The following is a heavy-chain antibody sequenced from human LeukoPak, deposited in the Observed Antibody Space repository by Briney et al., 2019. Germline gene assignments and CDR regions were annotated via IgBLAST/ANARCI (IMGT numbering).Heavy chain of an antibody. CDR3: ARGSRDPIGSSWFDP. V-gene: IGHV1-2*02. D-gene: IGHD3-10*01. CDR2: INPNSGGT. J-gene: IGHJ5*02. Sequence: GASVKVSCKASGYTFTGYYMHWVRQAPGQGLEWMGWINPNSGGTNYAQKFQGRVTMTRDTSISTAYMELSRLRSDDTAVYYCARGSRDPIGSSWFDPWGQGTLVTVSS. CDR1: GYTFTGYY.